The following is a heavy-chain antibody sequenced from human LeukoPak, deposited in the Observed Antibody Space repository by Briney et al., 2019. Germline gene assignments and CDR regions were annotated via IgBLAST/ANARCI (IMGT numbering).Heavy chain of an antibody. V-gene: IGHV3-7*01. CDR3: ARDRVLLWFGELLG. CDR2: IKQDGSEK. Sequence: GGSLRLPCAASGFTFSSYWMTWVRQAPGKGLEWVANIKQDGSEKYYVDSVKGRFTISRDNAKNSLYLQMNSLRAEDTAVYYCARDRVLLWFGELLGRGQGTLVTVSS. J-gene: IGHJ4*02. D-gene: IGHD3-10*01. CDR1: GFTFSSYW.